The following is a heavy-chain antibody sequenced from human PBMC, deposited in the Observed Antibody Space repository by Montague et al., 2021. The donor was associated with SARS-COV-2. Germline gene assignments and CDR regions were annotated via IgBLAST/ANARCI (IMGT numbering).Heavy chain of an antibody. CDR3: ARLDGLGY. D-gene: IGHD3/OR15-3a*01. CDR1: GDSISSSNW. CDR2: IYHGGST. V-gene: IGHV4-4*02. J-gene: IGHJ4*02. Sequence: SEILSLTCAVSGDSISSSNWWSWVRQPPVKGLEWIGEIYHGGSTXXNPSLKSRVTMSIDESRNQFSLSLSSLTAADTAVYYCARLDGLGYWGQGTLVAVSS.